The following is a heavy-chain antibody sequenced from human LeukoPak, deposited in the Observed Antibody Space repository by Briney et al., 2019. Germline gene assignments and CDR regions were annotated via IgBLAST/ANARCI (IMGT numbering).Heavy chain of an antibody. CDR2: ISYDGSNK. D-gene: IGHD3-10*01. V-gene: IGHV3-30-3*01. Sequence: GGSLRLSCAASGFTFSDYYMSWVRQAPGKGLEWVAVISYDGSNKYYADSVKGRFTISRDNSKNTLYLQMNSLRPEDTAVYYCARERGEVDYWGQGTLVTVSS. CDR3: ARERGEVDY. J-gene: IGHJ4*02. CDR1: GFTFSDYY.